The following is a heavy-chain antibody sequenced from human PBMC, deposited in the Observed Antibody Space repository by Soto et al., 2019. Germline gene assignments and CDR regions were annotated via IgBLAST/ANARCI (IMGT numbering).Heavy chain of an antibody. CDR1: GYTFSTYY. D-gene: IGHD2-15*01. CDR2: INPSGGGT. CDR3: ARDRDSGSYYFDY. V-gene: IGHV1-46*01. Sequence: ASVKVSCKASGYTFSTYYIHWVRQAPGQGPEWIGIINPSGGGTSYAQKFQDRVTMTRGTSTSTLYMELTSLRSGDAAVYYCARDRDSGSYYFDYWGQGTLVTVSS. J-gene: IGHJ4*02.